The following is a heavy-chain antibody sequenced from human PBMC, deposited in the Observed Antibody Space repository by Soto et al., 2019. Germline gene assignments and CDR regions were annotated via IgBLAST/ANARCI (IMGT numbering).Heavy chain of an antibody. V-gene: IGHV3-23*01. J-gene: IGHJ1*01. CDR1: GFTFSSYA. CDR3: AKDAVAGQKYFQH. D-gene: IGHD6-19*01. CDR2: ISGSGGST. Sequence: GGSLRLSCASSGFTFSSYAMSWVRQAPGKGLEWVSAISGSGGSTYYADSVKGRFTISRDNSKNTLYLQMNSLRADDTAVYYCAKDAVAGQKYFQHWGQGTLVTVSS.